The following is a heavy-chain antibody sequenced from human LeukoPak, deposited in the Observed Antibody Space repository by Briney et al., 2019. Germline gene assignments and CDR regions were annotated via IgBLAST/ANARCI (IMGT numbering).Heavy chain of an antibody. D-gene: IGHD4-23*01. J-gene: IGHJ1*01. CDR1: GGSISSSSYY. CDR3: ANYYGGNFQYFQH. CDR2: IYYSGST. Sequence: SETLSLTCTVSGGSISSSSYYWGWIRQPPGKGLEWIGSIYYSGSTYYNPSLKSRVTISVDTSKNQFSLKLSSVTAADTAVYYCANYYGGNFQYFQHWGQGTLVTVSS. V-gene: IGHV4-39*07.